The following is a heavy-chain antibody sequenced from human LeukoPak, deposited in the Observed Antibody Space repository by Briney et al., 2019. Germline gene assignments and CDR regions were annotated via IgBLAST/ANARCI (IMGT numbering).Heavy chain of an antibody. V-gene: IGHV4-4*02. CDR3: ARSGGTYDYVWGSLNWFDP. D-gene: IGHD3-16*01. Sequence: SETLSLTCAVSGGSVSSSNWWSWVRQPPGKGLEWIGEIYHSGSTNYNPSLRSRVTISVDKSKNQFFLKLSSVTAADTAVYYCARSGGTYDYVWGSLNWFDPWGQGNLVTVSS. CDR1: GGSVSSSNW. CDR2: IYHSGST. J-gene: IGHJ5*02.